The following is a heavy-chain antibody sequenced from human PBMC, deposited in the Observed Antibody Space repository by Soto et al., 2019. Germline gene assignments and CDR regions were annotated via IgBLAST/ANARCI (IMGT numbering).Heavy chain of an antibody. CDR1: GETFGNAG. Sequence: GGSLGLSCAASGETFGNAGMNWVRKAPGKGLEWVGRIKSKTDGGTTDYAAPVKGRFTISRDDSKNTLYLQMNSLKTEDTAVYYCTTDIRDYYDFWSGYYVDYYYYGMDVWGQGTTVTVSS. V-gene: IGHV3-15*07. CDR3: TTDIRDYYDFWSGYYVDYYYYGMDV. D-gene: IGHD3-3*01. J-gene: IGHJ6*02. CDR2: IKSKTDGGTT.